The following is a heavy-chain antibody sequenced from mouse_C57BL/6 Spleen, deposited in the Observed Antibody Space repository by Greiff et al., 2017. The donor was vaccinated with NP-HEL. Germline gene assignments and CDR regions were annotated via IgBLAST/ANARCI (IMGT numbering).Heavy chain of an antibody. CDR1: GYSITSGYD. V-gene: IGHV3-1*01. CDR2: ISYSGST. CDR3: ARGYYGYDGFAY. D-gene: IGHD2-2*01. J-gene: IGHJ3*01. Sequence: EVMLVESGPGMVKPSQSLSLTCTVTGYSITSGYDWHWIRHFPGNKLEWMGYISYSGSTNYNPSLKSRISITHDTSKNHFFLKLNSVTTEDTATYYCARGYYGYDGFAYWGQGTLVTVSA.